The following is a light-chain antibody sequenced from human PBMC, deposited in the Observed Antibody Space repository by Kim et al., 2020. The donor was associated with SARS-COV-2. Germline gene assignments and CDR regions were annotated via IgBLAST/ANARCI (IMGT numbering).Light chain of an antibody. J-gene: IGLJ3*02. V-gene: IGLV6-57*03. Sequence: GKTGTVPCTRSSGNIANNFVQWYQQRPGSAPTTIIYEDSQRPSGVSNRFSGSVDSSSNSASLTVSGLKPEDEADYYCQSSDTNTWVFGGGTKLTVL. CDR2: EDS. CDR1: SGNIANNF. CDR3: QSSDTNTWV.